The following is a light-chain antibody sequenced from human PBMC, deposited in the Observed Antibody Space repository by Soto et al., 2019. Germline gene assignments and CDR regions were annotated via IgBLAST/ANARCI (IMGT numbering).Light chain of an antibody. J-gene: IGKJ4*01. Sequence: EIVLTQSPATVSLSPGERATLSCRASQSVSSDLVWYQQKPGQAPRLLIYDASNRATGIPARFSGSGSVTDFTLTISRLEPEDFAVYYCQQSSNWPRTFGGGTKLDIK. CDR3: QQSSNWPRT. CDR1: QSVSSD. CDR2: DAS. V-gene: IGKV3-11*01.